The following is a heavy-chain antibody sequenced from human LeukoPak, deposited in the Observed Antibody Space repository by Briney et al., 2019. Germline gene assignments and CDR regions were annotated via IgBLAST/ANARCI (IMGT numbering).Heavy chain of an antibody. CDR2: IYHSGNT. CDR1: GGSISTYY. CDR3: ARWSPGIYSYFDF. D-gene: IGHD1-26*01. Sequence: SETLSLTCTVSGGSISTYYWNWIRQPPGKGLEWIGYIYHSGNTNYNPSLKSRITMSVDTSKRQFSLKLSSVTAADTAVYYCARWSPGIYSYFDFWGRGTLVTVSS. V-gene: IGHV4-59*01. J-gene: IGHJ4*02.